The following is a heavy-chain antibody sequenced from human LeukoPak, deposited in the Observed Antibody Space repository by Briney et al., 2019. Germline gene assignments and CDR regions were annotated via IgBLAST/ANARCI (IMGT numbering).Heavy chain of an antibody. D-gene: IGHD3-10*01. V-gene: IGHV3-23*01. Sequence: GGSLRLSCAASGFTFSSFAMSWVRQAPGKVLEWVSTFGTSGGDTYYADSVKGRFTISRDNSKNTLYLQMNSLRVEDTAVYYCAKSFGPGSFFDYWGQGTLVTVSS. CDR2: FGTSGGDT. CDR1: GFTFSSFA. CDR3: AKSFGPGSFFDY. J-gene: IGHJ4*02.